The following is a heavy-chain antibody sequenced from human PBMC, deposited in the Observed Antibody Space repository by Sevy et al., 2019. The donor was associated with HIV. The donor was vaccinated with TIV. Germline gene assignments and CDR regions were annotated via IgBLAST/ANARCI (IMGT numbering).Heavy chain of an antibody. CDR3: TAGDLGWFDY. D-gene: IGHD3-16*01. V-gene: IGHV3-73*01. Sequence: GGSLRLSCAASGFNFNGAAMFWVRQASGKGLEWVGRIRSKANKYATVYGAPVKGRFIISRDDSKKTTYLQMSNLKTEDSAIYWCTAGDLGWFDYWGRGSLVTVSS. CDR2: IRSKANKYAT. CDR1: GFNFNGAA. J-gene: IGHJ4*02.